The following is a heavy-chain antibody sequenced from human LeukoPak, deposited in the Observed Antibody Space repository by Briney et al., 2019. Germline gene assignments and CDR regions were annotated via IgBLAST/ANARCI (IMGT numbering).Heavy chain of an antibody. CDR3: AKDNGFSSSGDAFDI. J-gene: IGHJ3*02. Sequence: SLRLSCAASGSTFDDYAMHWVRQAPGKGLEWVSGISWNSGSIGYADSVKGRFTISRDNAKNSLYLQMNSLRAEDTALYYCAKDNGFSSSGDAFDIWGQGTMVTVSS. D-gene: IGHD6-13*01. CDR1: GSTFDDYA. V-gene: IGHV3-9*01. CDR2: ISWNSGSI.